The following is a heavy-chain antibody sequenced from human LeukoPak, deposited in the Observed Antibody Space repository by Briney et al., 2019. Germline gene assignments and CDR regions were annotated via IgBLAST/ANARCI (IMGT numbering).Heavy chain of an antibody. CDR2: ISGSGGST. D-gene: IGHD6-19*01. CDR1: GFTFSSHA. V-gene: IGHV3-23*01. Sequence: GGSLRLSCSASGFTFSSHAMSWVRQAPGKGLEWVSAISGSGGSTYYADSVKGRFTISRDNSKNTLYLQMNSLRAEDTAVYYCAKDQWLVLRYYYCMDVWGKGTTVTVSS. CDR3: AKDQWLVLRYYYCMDV. J-gene: IGHJ6*03.